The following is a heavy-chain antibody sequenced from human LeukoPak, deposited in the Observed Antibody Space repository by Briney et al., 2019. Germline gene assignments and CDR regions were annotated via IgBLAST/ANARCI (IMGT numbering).Heavy chain of an antibody. Sequence: GGSLRLSCAASGFTFSSYAMHWVRQAPGKGLEWVAVISYDGSNKYYADSVKGRFTISRDNSKNTLYLQMNSLRAEDTAVYYCAKHAGEAAPYAFDIWGQGTMVTVSS. V-gene: IGHV3-30-3*02. D-gene: IGHD3-16*01. CDR1: GFTFSSYA. CDR2: ISYDGSNK. CDR3: AKHAGEAAPYAFDI. J-gene: IGHJ3*02.